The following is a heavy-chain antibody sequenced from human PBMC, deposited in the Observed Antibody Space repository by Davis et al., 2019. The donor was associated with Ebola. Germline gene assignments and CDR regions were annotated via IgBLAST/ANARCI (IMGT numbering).Heavy chain of an antibody. V-gene: IGHV3-74*01. CDR2: INSDGSST. CDR3: ARDSYFDWLLGGYFDY. J-gene: IGHJ4*02. CDR1: GFTFSSYW. D-gene: IGHD3-9*01. Sequence: HTGGSLRLSCAASGFTFSSYWMHWVRQAPGKGLVWVSRINSDGSSTRSADSVKGRFTISRDNAKNTLYLQMNSLRAEDTAVYYCARDSYFDWLLGGYFDYWGQGTLVTVSS.